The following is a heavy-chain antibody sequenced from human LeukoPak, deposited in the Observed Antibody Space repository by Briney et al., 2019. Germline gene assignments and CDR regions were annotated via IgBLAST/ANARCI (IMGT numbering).Heavy chain of an antibody. CDR3: AKDVSRSTSCYNY. J-gene: IGHJ4*02. CDR2: ISGSGGST. Sequence: PGGSLRLSCAASGFTYSSYAMSWVRHAPGKGLEWVSAISGSGGSTYYADSVKGRFTISRDNSKNTLYLQMNSLRAEDTAVYYCAKDVSRSTSCYNYWGQGTLVTVSS. V-gene: IGHV3-23*01. CDR1: GFTYSSYA. D-gene: IGHD2-2*01.